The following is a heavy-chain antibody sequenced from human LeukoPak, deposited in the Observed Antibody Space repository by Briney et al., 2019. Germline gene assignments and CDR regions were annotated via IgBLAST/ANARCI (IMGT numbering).Heavy chain of an antibody. J-gene: IGHJ4*02. CDR1: GYTFTGYY. CDR3: ARDRADSSGWYLRGYFDY. V-gene: IGHV1-2*02. Sequence: ASVKVSCKASGYTFTGYYMHWVRQAPGQGLEWMGWINPNSGGTNYAQKFQGRVTMTRDTSISTAYMELSRLRSDDTAVYYCARDRADSSGWYLRGYFDYWGQGTLVTVSS. CDR2: INPNSGGT. D-gene: IGHD6-19*01.